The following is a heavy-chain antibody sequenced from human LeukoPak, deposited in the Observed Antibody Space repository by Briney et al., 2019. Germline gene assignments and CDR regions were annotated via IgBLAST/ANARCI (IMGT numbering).Heavy chain of an antibody. Sequence: SETLSLTCTVSGYSISSGYYWGWIRQPPGKGLEWIGSIYHSGSTYYNPSLKSRVTISVDTSKNQFSLKLSSVTAADTAVYYCARTADYGDYAPGAFDIWGQGTMVTVSS. D-gene: IGHD4-17*01. CDR1: GYSISSGYY. CDR2: IYHSGST. CDR3: ARTADYGDYAPGAFDI. V-gene: IGHV4-38-2*02. J-gene: IGHJ3*02.